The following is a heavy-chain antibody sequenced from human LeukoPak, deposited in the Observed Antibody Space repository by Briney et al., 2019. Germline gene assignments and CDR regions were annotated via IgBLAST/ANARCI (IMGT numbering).Heavy chain of an antibody. V-gene: IGHV4-61*08. J-gene: IGHJ4*02. D-gene: IGHD4-17*01. CDR2: IHHSGGT. CDR3: ARGEDDYGDPPLVRDYFDS. CDR1: GGSISSGGYY. Sequence: PSETLSLTCTVSGGSISSGGYYWSWIRQPPGKGLEWIGDIHHSGGTNYNPSLKSRVTISVATSKNQFSLKLSSVTAADTAVYYCARGEDDYGDPPLVRDYFDSWGQGTLVTVSS.